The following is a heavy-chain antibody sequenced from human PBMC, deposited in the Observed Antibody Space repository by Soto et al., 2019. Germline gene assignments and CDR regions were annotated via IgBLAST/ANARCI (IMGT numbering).Heavy chain of an antibody. V-gene: IGHV3-30-3*01. CDR2: ISYDESND. Sequence: GGSLRLSCAASGFIFSNYAMHWVRQAPGKGLEWVAVISYDESNDYYADSVKGRFTISRDNTKNTLYLQMNSLGPEDTAVYYCARDSSRYYFDSSGYSTRFDSWGQGTLVTVS. D-gene: IGHD3-22*01. CDR3: ARDSSRYYFDSSGYSTRFDS. CDR1: GFIFSNYA. J-gene: IGHJ4*02.